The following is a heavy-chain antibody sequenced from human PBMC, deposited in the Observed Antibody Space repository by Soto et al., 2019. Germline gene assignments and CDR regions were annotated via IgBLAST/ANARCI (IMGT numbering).Heavy chain of an antibody. D-gene: IGHD6-19*01. J-gene: IGHJ4*02. CDR2: INVYNGNT. V-gene: IGHV1-18*01. CDR3: ARDLSSGWFDY. CDR1: GYMFSNHA. Sequence: QVQLVQSGGEVKRPGASVKVSCKASGYMFSNHATSWVRQTPGQGLEWMGWINVYNGNTNYAQKFQGRVTMATDTSTNTAYLDLRSLRSDDTAVYFCARDLSSGWFDYWGQGTLVIVSS.